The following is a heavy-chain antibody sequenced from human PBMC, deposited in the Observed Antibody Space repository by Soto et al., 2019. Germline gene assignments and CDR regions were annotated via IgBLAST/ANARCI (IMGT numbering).Heavy chain of an antibody. CDR1: RFTFRNFA. Sequence: HLSESGGGLLQPGGSLKLSCAASRFTFRNFAMSWVRQSPGKGLEWISTIGVSEGSTYYTDSVRGRFTISRYNFKNTLYLQMNSLRVEDTALYYCAKVMDTWNDGAAFDSWGQGTLVSVSS. V-gene: IGHV3-23*01. CDR3: AKVMDTWNDGAAFDS. CDR2: IGVSEGST. J-gene: IGHJ4*02. D-gene: IGHD1-1*01.